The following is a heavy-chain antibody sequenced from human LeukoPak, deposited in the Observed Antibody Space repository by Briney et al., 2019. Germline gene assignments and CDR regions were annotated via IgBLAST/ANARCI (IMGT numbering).Heavy chain of an antibody. D-gene: IGHD2-2*01. CDR2: IYYSGST. CDR3: ARESGCSSISCPYNYYYMDV. V-gene: IGHV4-59*01. CDR1: GGSISSYY. J-gene: IGHJ6*03. Sequence: KPSETLSLXCIVSGGSISSYYWSWIRQPPGKGLEWIGYIYYSGSTNYNPSLKSRVTISVDTSKKQFSLKLSSVTAADTAVYYCARESGCSSISCPYNYYYMDVWGKGTTVTVSS.